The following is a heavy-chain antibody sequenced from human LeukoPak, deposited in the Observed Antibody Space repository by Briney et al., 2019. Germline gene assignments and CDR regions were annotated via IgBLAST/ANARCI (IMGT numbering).Heavy chain of an antibody. V-gene: IGHV4-34*01. CDR3: AREAQNCSGGSCYSDFDY. CDR2: INHGGST. D-gene: IGHD2-15*01. CDR1: GGSFSGYY. Sequence: SETLSLTCAVYGGSFSGYYWNWIRQPPGKGLEWIGEINHGGSTNYNPSLKSRVTISVDTSKNQFSLKLSSVTAADTAVYYCAREAQNCSGGSCYSDFDYWGQGTLVTVSS. J-gene: IGHJ4*02.